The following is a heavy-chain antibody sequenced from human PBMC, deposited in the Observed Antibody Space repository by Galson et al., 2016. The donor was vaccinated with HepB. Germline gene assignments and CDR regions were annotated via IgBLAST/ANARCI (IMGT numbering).Heavy chain of an antibody. CDR3: VNPVPSDSNILNGYLFH. V-gene: IGHV3-23*01. CDR1: GFTFTMYT. J-gene: IGHJ4*02. CDR2: ITSTGGST. D-gene: IGHD3-9*01. Sequence: SLRLSCAASGFTFTMYTMNWVRRAPGKGLEWVSAITSTGGSTYYADSVKGRFSISRDNSKNTLYLQMNSLRAEDTAIYHCVNPVPSDSNILNGYLFHWGQGTLVTVSS.